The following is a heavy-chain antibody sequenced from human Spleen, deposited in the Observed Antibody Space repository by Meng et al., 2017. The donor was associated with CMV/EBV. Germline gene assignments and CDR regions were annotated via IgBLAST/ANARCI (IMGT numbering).Heavy chain of an antibody. Sequence: SEFTFSSYTMNWVRQPPGEGLEWVSSISSSSSDIYYADSVKGRFTISRDNAKNSLYLQMNSLRAEDTAVYYCARDDTAGLYYPDAFDIWGQGTLVTVSS. CDR3: ARDDTAGLYYPDAFDI. CDR2: ISSSSSDI. CDR1: EFTFSSYT. J-gene: IGHJ3*02. D-gene: IGHD3-22*01. V-gene: IGHV3-21*01.